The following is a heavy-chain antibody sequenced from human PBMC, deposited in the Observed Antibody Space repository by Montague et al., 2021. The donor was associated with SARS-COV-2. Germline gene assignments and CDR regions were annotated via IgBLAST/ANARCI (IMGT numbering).Heavy chain of an antibody. V-gene: IGHV2-5*02. J-gene: IGHJ4*02. D-gene: IGHD1-26*01. CDR3: AHSPIGRGF. CDR1: GFSLNASGVG. CDR2: IYWDDDK. Sequence: VKPTQTLTLTCTFSGFSLNASGVGVGWIRQPPGKALEWLASIYWDDDKRYSPSLKTRLTITKDTSKSQVVLRMTNVDPVDTATYYCAHSPIGRGFWGQGTLVTVSS.